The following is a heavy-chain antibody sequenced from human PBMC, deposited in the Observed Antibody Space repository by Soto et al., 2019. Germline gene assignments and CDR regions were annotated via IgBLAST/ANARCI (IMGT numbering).Heavy chain of an antibody. CDR3: ARHPDGYTTDY. CDR1: GGSVSSGSYY. Sequence: SETLSLTCTVSGGSVSSGSYYWNWIRQPPGKGLEWIGYIYSNGYTYYNPSLESRVTISVDTSNNQFSLKLTSVTAADTAVYYCARHPDGYTTDYWGQGTLVTVSS. J-gene: IGHJ4*02. V-gene: IGHV4-31*03. D-gene: IGHD5-12*01. CDR2: IYSNGYT.